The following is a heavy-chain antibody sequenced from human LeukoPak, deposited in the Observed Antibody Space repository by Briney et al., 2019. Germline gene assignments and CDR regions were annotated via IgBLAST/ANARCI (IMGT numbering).Heavy chain of an antibody. D-gene: IGHD1-26*01. CDR3: ARDRVGGSPGALDY. V-gene: IGHV1-69*13. J-gene: IGHJ4*02. Sequence: ASVKVSCKASGGTFSSYAISWVRQAPGQGLEWMGGIVPIFGTANYAQKFQGRVTITADESTSTAYMELSSLRSEDTAVYYCARDRVGGSPGALDYWGQGTLVTVSS. CDR1: GGTFSSYA. CDR2: IVPIFGTA.